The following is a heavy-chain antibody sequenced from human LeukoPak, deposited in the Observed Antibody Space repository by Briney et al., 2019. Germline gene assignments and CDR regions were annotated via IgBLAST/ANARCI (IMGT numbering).Heavy chain of an antibody. D-gene: IGHD6-13*01. J-gene: IGHJ4*02. CDR2: INHSGST. Sequence: KPSETLSLTCAVYGGSFSGCYWSWIRQPPGKGLEWIGEINHSGSTNYNPSLKSRVTISVDTSKNQFSLKLSSVTAADTAVYYCARVKSSSWYPFDYWGQGTLVTVSS. CDR1: GGSFSGCY. V-gene: IGHV4-34*01. CDR3: ARVKSSSWYPFDY.